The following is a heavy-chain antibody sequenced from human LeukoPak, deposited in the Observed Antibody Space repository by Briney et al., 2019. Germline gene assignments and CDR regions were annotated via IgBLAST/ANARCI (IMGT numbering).Heavy chain of an antibody. V-gene: IGHV3-7*01. CDR2: INQDGSGK. D-gene: IGHD2-2*02. Sequence: GGSLRLSCAASGFTFSGYWMTWVRQAPGKGLEWVAHINQDGSGKYYVDSVRGRFTISRDNAKNSLYLQMNSLRAEDTAVYYCARLVVPAAILYYYYYMDVWGKGTTVTVSS. CDR1: GFTFSGYW. CDR3: ARLVVPAAILYYYYYMDV. J-gene: IGHJ6*03.